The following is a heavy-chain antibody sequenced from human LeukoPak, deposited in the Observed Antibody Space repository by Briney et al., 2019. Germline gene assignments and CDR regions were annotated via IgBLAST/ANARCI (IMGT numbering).Heavy chain of an antibody. CDR3: ARGGAGGGYFPN. D-gene: IGHD3-16*01. CDR2: MKEDGSDE. CDR1: EFSFSSST. J-gene: IGHJ1*01. Sequence: GGSLRLSCAASEFSFSSSTMSWVRQAAGRGLEWVAKMKEDGSDENYVDSVKGRFTISRDNARNSLHLQMNSLRAEDTAVYFCARGGAGGGYFPNWGQGILVIVSS. V-gene: IGHV3-7*01.